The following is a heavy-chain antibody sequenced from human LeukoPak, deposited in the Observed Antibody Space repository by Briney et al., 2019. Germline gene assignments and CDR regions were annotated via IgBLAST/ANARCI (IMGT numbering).Heavy chain of an antibody. CDR1: GFSFSRAW. Sequence: GSLRLSCAASGFSFSRAWMSWVRQPPGKGLEWIGEIYHSGSTNYNPSLKSRVTISVDKSKNQFSLKLSSVTAADTAVYYCARVGVLAAAGTGAIDYWGQGTLVTVSS. CDR2: IYHSGST. V-gene: IGHV4-4*02. D-gene: IGHD6-13*01. CDR3: ARVGVLAAAGTGAIDY. J-gene: IGHJ4*02.